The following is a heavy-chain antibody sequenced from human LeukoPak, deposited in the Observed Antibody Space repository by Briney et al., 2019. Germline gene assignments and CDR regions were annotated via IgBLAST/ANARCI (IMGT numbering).Heavy chain of an antibody. J-gene: IGHJ6*03. CDR1: GFTFSSYA. V-gene: IGHV3-23*01. CDR3: AKEVGGSYYGHYYYYYYMDV. D-gene: IGHD1-26*01. CDR2: ITNSGGNT. Sequence: PGGSLRLSCAASGFTFSSYAIIWVRQAPGKGLEWVSAITNSGGNTYYAESVKGRFTISRDNSKNTLYLQMNSLRAEDTAVYYCAKEVGGSYYGHYYYYYYMDVWGKGTTVTVSS.